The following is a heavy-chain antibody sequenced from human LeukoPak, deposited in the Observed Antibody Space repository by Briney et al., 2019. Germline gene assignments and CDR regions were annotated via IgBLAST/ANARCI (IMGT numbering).Heavy chain of an antibody. J-gene: IGHJ5*02. CDR2: IHYSGST. V-gene: IGHV4-39*07. CDR1: GGSISSSSYY. Sequence: PSETLSLTCTVSGGSISSSSYYWGWIRQPPGKGLEWIGSIHYSGSTNYNPSLKSRVTISVDASKNQFSLKLSSVTAADTTVYYCARAQWLVPRFFPITRSKNWFDPWGQGTLVTVSS. D-gene: IGHD6-19*01. CDR3: ARAQWLVPRFFPITRSKNWFDP.